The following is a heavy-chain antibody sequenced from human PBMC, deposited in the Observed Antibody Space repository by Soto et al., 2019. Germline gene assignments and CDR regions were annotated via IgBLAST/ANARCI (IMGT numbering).Heavy chain of an antibody. Sequence: ESGGGVVQPGRSLRLSCAASGFTFSSYGMHWVRQAPGKGLEWVAVISYDGSYKYYADSVKGLFTISRDNSKNTLYLQMNSLRAEDTAVYYSATWNGGFDYWGQGTLVTVSS. CDR1: GFTFSSYG. CDR3: ATWNGGFDY. J-gene: IGHJ4*02. D-gene: IGHD3-16*01. CDR2: ISYDGSYK. V-gene: IGHV3-30*03.